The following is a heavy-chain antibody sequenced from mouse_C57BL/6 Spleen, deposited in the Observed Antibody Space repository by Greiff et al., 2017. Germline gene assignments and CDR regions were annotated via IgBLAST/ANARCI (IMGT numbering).Heavy chain of an antibody. J-gene: IGHJ4*01. CDR3: ARSNWDGNYAMDY. V-gene: IGHV1-42*01. D-gene: IGHD4-1*01. CDR1: GYSFTGYY. CDR2: INPSTGGT. Sequence: VQLQQSGPELVKPGASVKISCKASGYSFTGYYMNWVKQSPEKSLEWIGEINPSTGGTTYNQKFKAKATLAVDKSSSTAYMQLKSLTSEDSAIYYCARSNWDGNYAMDYWGQGTSVTVSS.